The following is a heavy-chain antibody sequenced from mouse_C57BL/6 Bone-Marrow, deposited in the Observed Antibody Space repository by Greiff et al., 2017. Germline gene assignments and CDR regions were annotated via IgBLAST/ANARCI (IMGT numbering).Heavy chain of an antibody. CDR3: GRVLRRGHYYAMDY. CDR2: IHPNSGST. Sequence: QVQLQQSGAELVKPGASVKLSCKASGYTFTSSWMHWVKQRPGQGLEWIGMIHPNSGSTNYNEKFKSTATLTVDKSSSTASMQLRTLSSEDSAVYYGGRVLRRGHYYAMDYWGQGTSGTVSS. CDR1: GYTFTSSW. J-gene: IGHJ4*01. D-gene: IGHD2-12*01. V-gene: IGHV1-64*01.